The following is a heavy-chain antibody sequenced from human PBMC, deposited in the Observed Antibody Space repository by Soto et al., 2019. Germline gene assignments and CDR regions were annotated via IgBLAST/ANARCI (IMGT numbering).Heavy chain of an antibody. CDR1: GFTFSSYA. CDR3: AKVIVVVTADRGRYFQH. Sequence: EVQLLESGGGLVQPGGSLRLSCAASGFTFSSYAMNWVRQAPGKGLEWGSAISGTGFSTYYTDSVKGRFTISRDNSKNTLYLQMNSLRAEDTAVYYCAKVIVVVTADRGRYFQHWGQGTLVPVSS. D-gene: IGHD2-21*02. CDR2: ISGTGFST. J-gene: IGHJ1*01. V-gene: IGHV3-23*01.